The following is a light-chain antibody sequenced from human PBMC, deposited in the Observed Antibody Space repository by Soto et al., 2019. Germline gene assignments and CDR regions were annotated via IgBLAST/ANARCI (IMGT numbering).Light chain of an antibody. CDR1: QSVSSSY. CDR2: GGA. Sequence: EIVLTQSPGTLSLSPGERATLSCRASQSVSSSYLGWYQQKPGQAPRLLIYGGASRATGIPDRFSGSGSGTDFTLTLSRLEPEDLAVYYCLQYGSLPRTFGQGTKLEIK. CDR3: LQYGSLPRT. V-gene: IGKV3-20*01. J-gene: IGKJ2*01.